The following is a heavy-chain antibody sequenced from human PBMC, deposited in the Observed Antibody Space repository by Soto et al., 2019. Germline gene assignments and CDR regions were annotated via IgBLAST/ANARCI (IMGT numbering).Heavy chain of an antibody. CDR1: GYTFTDYC. J-gene: IGHJ4*02. D-gene: IGHD5-18*01. Sequence: HVELVQFGAGVKKPGASGTISCKASGYTFTDYCLHWVRQAPGQRLEWRGWMNAGVGNTLYSQKFQGRITITRDTSASTAYMELNSLKSEDTAIYYCARDTGYTFGSLNYWGPGTLVTVSS. CDR2: MNAGVGNT. CDR3: ARDTGYTFGSLNY. V-gene: IGHV1-3*01.